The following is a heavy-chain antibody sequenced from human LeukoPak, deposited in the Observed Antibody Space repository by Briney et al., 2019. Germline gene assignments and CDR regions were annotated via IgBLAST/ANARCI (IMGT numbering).Heavy chain of an antibody. Sequence: SETLSLTGTVSGGSISSSSYYWGWIRQPPGKGLEWIGSIYYSGSTYYNPSLKSRVTISVDTSKNQFSLKLSSVTAADTAVYYCARKGTYYYGSGSYYYFDYWGQGTLVTVSS. D-gene: IGHD3-10*01. CDR2: IYYSGST. CDR3: ARKGTYYYGSGSYYYFDY. CDR1: GGSISSSSYY. J-gene: IGHJ4*02. V-gene: IGHV4-39*01.